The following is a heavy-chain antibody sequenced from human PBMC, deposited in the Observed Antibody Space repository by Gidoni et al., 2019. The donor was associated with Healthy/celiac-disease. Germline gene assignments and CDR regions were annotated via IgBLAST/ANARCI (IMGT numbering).Heavy chain of an antibody. D-gene: IGHD3-10*01. J-gene: IGHJ6*02. Sequence: QVQLQQWGAGLLKPSETLSLTCAVYGGSFRGYYWSWIRQPPGKGLEWIGEINHSGSTNYNPSLKSRVTISVDTSKNQFSLKLSSVTAADTAVYYCARGHMVRGWGYYYGMDVWGQGTTVTVSS. V-gene: IGHV4-34*01. CDR2: INHSGST. CDR1: GGSFRGYY. CDR3: ARGHMVRGWGYYYGMDV.